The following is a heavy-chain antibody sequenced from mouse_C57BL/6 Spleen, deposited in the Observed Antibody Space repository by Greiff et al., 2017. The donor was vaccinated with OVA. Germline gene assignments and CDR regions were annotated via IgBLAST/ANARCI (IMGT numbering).Heavy chain of an antibody. V-gene: IGHV1-54*01. Sequence: QVQLQQSGAELVRPGTSVKVSCTASGYAFTNYLIEWVKQRPGQGLEWIGVINPGSGGTNYNEKFKGKATLTADKSSSTAYMQLSSLTSEDSAVYFCASYYGSSGWYFDDWGTGTTVTVSS. D-gene: IGHD1-1*01. CDR3: ASYYGSSGWYFDD. CDR1: GYAFTNYL. CDR2: INPGSGGT. J-gene: IGHJ1*03.